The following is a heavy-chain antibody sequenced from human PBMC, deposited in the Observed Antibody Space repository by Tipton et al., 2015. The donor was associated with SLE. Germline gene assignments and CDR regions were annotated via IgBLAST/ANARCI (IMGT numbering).Heavy chain of an antibody. J-gene: IGHJ6*02. D-gene: IGHD4-11*01. CDR3: ARGPDYSNYYFYRMDV. CDR2: IYHSGTT. CDR1: GGSIRSASSY. V-gene: IGHV4-39*07. Sequence: TLSLTCSVSGGSIRSASSYWGWIRQPPGKGLEWIGEIYHSGTTNYNPSLKSRITISLDKSNNHFSLRLSSLTAADTAVYYCARGPDYSNYYFYRMDVWGQGTTVTVSS.